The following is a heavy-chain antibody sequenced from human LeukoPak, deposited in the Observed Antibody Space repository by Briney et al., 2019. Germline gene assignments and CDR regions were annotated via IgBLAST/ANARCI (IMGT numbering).Heavy chain of an antibody. Sequence: ETLSLTCTVSGGSISSGGYYWSWVRQAPGKGLEWVSAISGSGGSTYYADSVKGRFTISRDNSKNTLYLQMNSLRAEDTAVYYCANSPPPYCSGGSCFGFDYWGQGTLVTVSS. V-gene: IGHV3-23*01. CDR2: ISGSGGST. CDR3: ANSPPPYCSGGSCFGFDY. J-gene: IGHJ4*02. CDR1: GGSISSGGYY. D-gene: IGHD2-15*01.